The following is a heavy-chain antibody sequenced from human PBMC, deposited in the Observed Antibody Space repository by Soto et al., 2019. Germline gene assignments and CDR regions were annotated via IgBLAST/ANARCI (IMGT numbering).Heavy chain of an antibody. Sequence: QVQLVQSGTEVKRPGDSVQVSCKASGYTFTGSYVHWVRQAPGQGLEWMGWINPNNGDTYLAQRFQGRVTMKRDPSIGTAYMERRGLASDNTAEYYCAKGGAIVAAATRVYLYDSMDVWGQGTTVTVSS. CDR2: INPNNGDT. CDR1: GYTFTGSY. D-gene: IGHD1-26*01. CDR3: AKGGAIVAAATRVYLYDSMDV. V-gene: IGHV1-2*02. J-gene: IGHJ6*02.